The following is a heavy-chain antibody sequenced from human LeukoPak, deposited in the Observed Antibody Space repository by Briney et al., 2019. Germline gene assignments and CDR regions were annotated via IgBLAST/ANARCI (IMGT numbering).Heavy chain of an antibody. CDR2: VSGSGGST. D-gene: IGHD2-2*01. CDR3: AKDQDIVVVPAARFDY. CDR1: GFTFSSYA. Sequence: GGSLRLSCAASGFTFSSYAMSWVRQAPGKGLEWVSAVSGSGGSTYYADSVKGRFTISRDDSKNTLYLQMNSLRAEDTAVYYCAKDQDIVVVPAARFDYWGQGTLVTVSS. V-gene: IGHV3-23*01. J-gene: IGHJ4*02.